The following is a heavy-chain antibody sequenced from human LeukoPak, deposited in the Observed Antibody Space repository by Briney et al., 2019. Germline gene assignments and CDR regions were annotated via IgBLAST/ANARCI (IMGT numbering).Heavy chain of an antibody. CDR3: ASGGTLYFQH. J-gene: IGHJ1*01. CDR1: GGTFSSYA. Sequence: ASVKVSCKASGGTFSSYAIIWVRQAPGQGLEWMGRIIPILSIANYAQKFQGRVTITADKSTSTAYMELSSLRSEDTAVYYCASGGTLYFQHWGQGTLVTVSS. V-gene: IGHV1-69*04. D-gene: IGHD3-3*01. CDR2: IIPILSIA.